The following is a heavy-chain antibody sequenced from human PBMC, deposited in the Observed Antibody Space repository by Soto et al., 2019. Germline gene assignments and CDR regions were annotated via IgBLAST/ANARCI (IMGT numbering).Heavy chain of an antibody. CDR3: ARDRQGGIAGFY. CDR2: INAGNGNT. Sequence: GASVKVSCKASGYTFTSYAMHWVRQAPGQRLEWMGWINAGNGNTKYSQKFQGRVTITRDTSASTAYMELSSLRSEDTAVYYCARDRQGGIAGFYWGQGTLVTVSS. D-gene: IGHD6-13*01. J-gene: IGHJ4*02. V-gene: IGHV1-3*01. CDR1: GYTFTSYA.